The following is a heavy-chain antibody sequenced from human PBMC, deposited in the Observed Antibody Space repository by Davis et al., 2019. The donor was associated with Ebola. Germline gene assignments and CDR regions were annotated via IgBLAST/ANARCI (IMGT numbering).Heavy chain of an antibody. CDR1: GYTFTNYG. CDR3: ARKSISSWYFYFDY. CDR2: INPHNGNT. J-gene: IGHJ4*02. D-gene: IGHD6-13*01. Sequence: ASVKVSCKASGYTFTNYGITWVRQAPGQGLEWMGWINPHNGNTNYAQNVQGRVAMTTDTSTNTAYMEVGSLRSDDTAVYYCARKSISSWYFYFDYWGQGTLVTVSS. V-gene: IGHV1-18*04.